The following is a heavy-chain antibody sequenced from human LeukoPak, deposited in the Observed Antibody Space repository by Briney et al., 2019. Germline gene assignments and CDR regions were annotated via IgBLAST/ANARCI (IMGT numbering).Heavy chain of an antibody. CDR2: IDWDDDK. CDR1: GFSLSTSGMC. Sequence: SGPALVKPTQTLTLTCTFSGFSLSTSGMCVSWIRQPPGKALEWLALIDWDDDKYYSTSLKTRLTISKDTSKNQLVLTMTNMDPVDTATYYCARIRYNAYCGGDCYSEYWGQGTLVTVSS. D-gene: IGHD2-21*01. J-gene: IGHJ4*02. V-gene: IGHV2-70*01. CDR3: ARIRYNAYCGGDCYSEY.